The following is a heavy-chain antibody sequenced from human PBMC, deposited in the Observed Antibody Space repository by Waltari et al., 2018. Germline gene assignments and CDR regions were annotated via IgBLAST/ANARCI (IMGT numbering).Heavy chain of an antibody. CDR2: RWYDGSNK. D-gene: IGHD3-10*01. Sequence: QVQLVESGGGVVQPGRSLRLSCAASGFTFSNYGMHWVRQAPGTGLEVVAVRWYDGSNKDDADSVKVRFTISRDNSKNTLYLQMNSLRAEDTAVYYCARDRDYYGSGSSFDYWGQGTLVTVSS. CDR1: GFTFSNYG. J-gene: IGHJ4*02. CDR3: ARDRDYYGSGSSFDY. V-gene: IGHV3-33*01.